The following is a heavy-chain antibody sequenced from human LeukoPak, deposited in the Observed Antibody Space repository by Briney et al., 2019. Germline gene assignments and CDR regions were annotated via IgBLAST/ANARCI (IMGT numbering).Heavy chain of an antibody. CDR3: ARDGGVVPATADAFDI. Sequence: ASVKVSCKASGYTFTGYYMHWVRQAPGQGLEWMGWINPNSGGTNYAQKFQGRVTMTRDTSISTAYMELSRLRSDDTAVYYCARDGGVVPATADAFDIWGQGSMVTVSS. CDR1: GYTFTGYY. CDR2: INPNSGGT. D-gene: IGHD2-2*01. V-gene: IGHV1-2*02. J-gene: IGHJ3*02.